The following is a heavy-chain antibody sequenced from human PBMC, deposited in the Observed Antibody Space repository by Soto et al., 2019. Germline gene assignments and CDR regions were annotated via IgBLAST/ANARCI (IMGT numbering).Heavy chain of an antibody. D-gene: IGHD6-19*01. CDR2: ISSSSSYI. CDR1: GFTLSSYS. J-gene: IGHJ4*02. CDR3: ARDPGIAVAGTSIHFDY. V-gene: IGHV3-21*01. Sequence: PGGSLRLSCAASGFTLSSYSMNWVRQAPGKGLEWVSSISSSSSYIYYADSVKGRFTISRDNAKNSLYLQMNSLRAEDTAVYYCARDPGIAVAGTSIHFDYWGQGTLVTVSS.